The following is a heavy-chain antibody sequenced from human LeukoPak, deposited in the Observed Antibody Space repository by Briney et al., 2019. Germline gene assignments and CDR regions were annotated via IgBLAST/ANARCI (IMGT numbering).Heavy chain of an antibody. V-gene: IGHV4-59*01. CDR2: IYYSGST. J-gene: IGHJ6*02. CDR1: GGSIGSYY. CDR3: ASGRAYDFWSGYYPTTNYYYGMDV. D-gene: IGHD3-3*01. Sequence: SETLSLTCTVSGGSIGSYYWSWIRQPPGKGLEWTGYIYYSGSTNYNPSLKSRVTISVDTSKNQFSLKLSSVTAADTAVYYCASGRAYDFWSGYYPTTNYYYGMDVWGQGTTVTVSS.